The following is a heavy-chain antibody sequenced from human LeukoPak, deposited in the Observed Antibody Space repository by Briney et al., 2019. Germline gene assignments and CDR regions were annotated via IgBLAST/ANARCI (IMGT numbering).Heavy chain of an antibody. CDR3: ARAGFDTAMGPGGWFDP. CDR1: GFTLSSYE. J-gene: IGHJ5*02. V-gene: IGHV3-48*03. Sequence: PGGSLRLSCAASGFTLSSYEMNWVRQAPGKGLAWVSYISSSGSTIYYADSVKGRFTISRDNAKNSLYLQMNSLRAEDTAVYYCARAGFDTAMGPGGWFDPWGQGTLVTVSS. CDR2: ISSSGSTI. D-gene: IGHD5-18*01.